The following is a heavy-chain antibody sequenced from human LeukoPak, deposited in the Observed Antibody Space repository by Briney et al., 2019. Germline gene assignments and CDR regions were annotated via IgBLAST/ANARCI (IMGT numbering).Heavy chain of an antibody. V-gene: IGHV1-69*06. J-gene: IGHJ6*03. CDR2: IIPIFGTA. CDR1: GDTFTNYA. D-gene: IGHD5-24*01. CDR3: ARSRDGYNRPASLYYYYMDV. Sequence: GASVKVSCKASGDTFTNYAISWVRQAPGQGLEWMGGIIPIFGTANYAQKFQGRVTITADKSTSTAYMELSSLRSEDTAVYYCARSRDGYNRPASLYYYYMDVWGKGPRSPSP.